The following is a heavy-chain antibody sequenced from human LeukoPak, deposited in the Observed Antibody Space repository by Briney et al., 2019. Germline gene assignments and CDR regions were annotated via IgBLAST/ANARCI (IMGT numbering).Heavy chain of an antibody. J-gene: IGHJ4*02. Sequence: GGSLRLSCAASGFTFSSYAMSWVRQAPGKGLEWVSAISGSGGNTYYADSVKDRFTFSRDNSKNTLYLQMNSLRGEDTAVYYCAKGAGFYDILTDYYFDYWGQGTLVTVSS. CDR1: GFTFSSYA. V-gene: IGHV3-23*01. D-gene: IGHD3-9*01. CDR3: AKGAGFYDILTDYYFDY. CDR2: ISGSGGNT.